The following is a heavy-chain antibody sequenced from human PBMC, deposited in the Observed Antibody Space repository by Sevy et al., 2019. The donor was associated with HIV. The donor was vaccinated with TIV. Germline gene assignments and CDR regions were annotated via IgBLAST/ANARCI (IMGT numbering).Heavy chain of an antibody. Sequence: ASVKVSCKASGYTFTNYYIHWVRQAPGQGLEWMGWINPNSGATNYAQKFQGRVTMTRDTSISTAYMELGRLRSDDTALFYCARDLIEYQMLTFDYWGQGTLLTVSS. CDR1: GYTFTNYY. D-gene: IGHD3-16*01. V-gene: IGHV1-2*02. CDR3: ARDLIEYQMLTFDY. J-gene: IGHJ4*02. CDR2: INPNSGAT.